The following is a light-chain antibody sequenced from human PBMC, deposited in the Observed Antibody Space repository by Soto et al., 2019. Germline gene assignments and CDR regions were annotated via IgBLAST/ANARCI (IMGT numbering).Light chain of an antibody. Sequence: DVQMTQSPSTLSASVGDRVTITCRASQSINNLLAWYQQKPGKAPKFLIYDVSTLESGVPSRFSGSGSGTEFTLTISSLQPEDFATYYCQQYGSSPPCTFGGGTKVEIK. V-gene: IGKV1-5*01. CDR2: DVS. CDR1: QSINNL. CDR3: QQYGSSPPCT. J-gene: IGKJ4*01.